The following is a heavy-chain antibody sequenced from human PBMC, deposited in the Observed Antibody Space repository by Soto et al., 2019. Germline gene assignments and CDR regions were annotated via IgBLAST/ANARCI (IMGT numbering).Heavy chain of an antibody. Sequence: PSETLSLTCTVSGGSISSYYWSWIRQPPGKGLEWIGYIYYSGSTNYNPSLKSRVTISVDTSKNQLSLKLSSVTAADTAVYYCTREPRRGGYDYWGQGTLVTV. D-gene: IGHD5-12*01. V-gene: IGHV4-59*01. J-gene: IGHJ4*02. CDR3: TREPRRGGYDY. CDR2: IYYSGST. CDR1: GGSISSYY.